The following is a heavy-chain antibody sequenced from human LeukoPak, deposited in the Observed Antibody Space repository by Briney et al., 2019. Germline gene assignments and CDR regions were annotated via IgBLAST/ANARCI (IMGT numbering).Heavy chain of an antibody. CDR2: IYTRGST. D-gene: IGHD4-17*01. J-gene: IGHJ4*02. CDR1: GGSINNYY. Sequence: SETLSLTCTVSGGSINNYYWSWIRQPAGKGLEWIGRIYTRGSTNYNPSLRSRVTMSVDTSKNQFSLKLSSVTAADTAVYYCARDSQCGDYLDYWGQGTLVTVSS. V-gene: IGHV4-4*07. CDR3: ARDSQCGDYLDY.